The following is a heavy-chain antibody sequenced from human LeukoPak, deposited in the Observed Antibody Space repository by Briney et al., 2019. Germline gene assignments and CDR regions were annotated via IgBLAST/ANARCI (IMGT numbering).Heavy chain of an antibody. V-gene: IGHV3-7*01. CDR3: ARPRYSGSRNWFDP. Sequence: GGSLRLSCAASELTFRSYWMSWVRQAPGKGLEWEANIKQDGSEKHYVDSVKGRFTISRDNAKNSLYLQMNSLRAEDTAVYYCARPRYSGSRNWFDPWGEGTLVTVSS. CDR2: IKQDGSEK. J-gene: IGHJ5*02. CDR1: ELTFRSYW. D-gene: IGHD6-13*01.